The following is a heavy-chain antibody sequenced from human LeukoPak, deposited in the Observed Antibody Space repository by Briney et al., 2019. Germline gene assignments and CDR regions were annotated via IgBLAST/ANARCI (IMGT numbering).Heavy chain of an antibody. CDR2: IWYDGSNK. Sequence: PGGSLRLSCAASGFTFSSYGMHWVRQAPGKGLEWVAVIWYDGSNKYYADSVKGRFTISRDNSKNTLYLQMNSQRAEDTAVYYCARDPTYCTNGVCYLFDYWAQGTLVTVSS. CDR1: GFTFSSYG. CDR3: ARDPTYCTNGVCYLFDY. V-gene: IGHV3-33*01. D-gene: IGHD2-8*01. J-gene: IGHJ4*02.